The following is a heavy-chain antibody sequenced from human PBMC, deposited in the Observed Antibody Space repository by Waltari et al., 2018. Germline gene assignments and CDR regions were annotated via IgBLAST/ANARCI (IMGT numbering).Heavy chain of an antibody. V-gene: IGHV4-34*01. CDR3: ARASPRITMIKGWFDP. D-gene: IGHD3-22*01. Sequence: QVQLQQWGAGLLTPSETLPLTFAFYGGSFSGYSWSSNRLPPGKGLEWIGEINHSGSTNYNPSLKSRVTISVDTSKNQFSLKLSSVTAADTAVYYCARASPRITMIKGWFDPWGQGTLVTVSS. CDR2: INHSGST. J-gene: IGHJ5*02. CDR1: GGSFSGYS.